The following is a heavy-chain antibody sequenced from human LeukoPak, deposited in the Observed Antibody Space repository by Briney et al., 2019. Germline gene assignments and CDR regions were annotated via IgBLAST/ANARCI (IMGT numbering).Heavy chain of an antibody. CDR3: AKSPGHIVVATYFDY. CDR2: ISGSGGST. V-gene: IGHV3-23*01. CDR1: GFTFSSYA. D-gene: IGHD2-2*01. J-gene: IGHJ4*02. Sequence: PGGSLRLSCAASGFTFSSYAMSWVRQAPGKGLEWVSAISGSGGSTYYADSVKGRFTISRDNSKNTLYLQMDSLRAEDTAVYYCAKSPGHIVVATYFDYWGQGTLVTVSS.